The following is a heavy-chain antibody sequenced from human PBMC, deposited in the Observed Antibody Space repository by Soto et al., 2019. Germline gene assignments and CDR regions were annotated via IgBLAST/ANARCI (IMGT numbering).Heavy chain of an antibody. CDR3: ARDRGSYALDY. V-gene: IGHV1-18*01. CDR1: GYTFTSYG. J-gene: IGHJ4*02. Sequence: QVQLVQSGAEVKKPGASVKVSCKASGYTFTSYGISWVRQAPGQGLEWMGWISAYNGNTNYAQKLQGRVTMTTDTSTITAYMEQRSLRSYDAAVYYCARDRGSYALDYWGQGTLVTVSS. D-gene: IGHD1-26*01. CDR2: ISAYNGNT.